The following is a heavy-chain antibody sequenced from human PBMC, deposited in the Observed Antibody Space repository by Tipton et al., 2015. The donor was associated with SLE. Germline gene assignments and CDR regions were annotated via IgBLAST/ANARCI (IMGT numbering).Heavy chain of an antibody. CDR2: ISGSGGST. CDR1: GFTFSSYA. V-gene: IGHV3-23*01. D-gene: IGHD3-22*01. CDR3: ATDSSGYFDY. Sequence: SLRLSCAASGFTFSSYAMSWVRQAPGKGLEWVSAISGSGGSTYYADSVKGRFTISRDNSKNSLYLQMNSLRAEDTAVYYCATDSSGYFDYWGQGSLVTVSS. J-gene: IGHJ4*02.